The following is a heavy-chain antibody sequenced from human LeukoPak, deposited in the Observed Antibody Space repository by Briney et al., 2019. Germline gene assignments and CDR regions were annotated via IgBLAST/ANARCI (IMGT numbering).Heavy chain of an antibody. V-gene: IGHV4-59*08. D-gene: IGHD2-2*01. CDR2: IYYSGST. CDR1: GGSISSYY. Sequence: SETLSLTCTVSGGSISSYYWSWIRQPPGKGLEWIGYIYYSGSTNYNPSLKSRVTISVDTSKNQFSLKLSSVTAADTAVYYCASAGGVVVPAANAFDIWGQGTMVTVFS. J-gene: IGHJ3*02. CDR3: ASAGGVVVPAANAFDI.